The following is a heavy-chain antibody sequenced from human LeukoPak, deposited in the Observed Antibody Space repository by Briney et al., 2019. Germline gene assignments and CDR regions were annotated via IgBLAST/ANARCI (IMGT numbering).Heavy chain of an antibody. CDR2: ISGSGGST. J-gene: IGHJ4*02. D-gene: IGHD6-19*01. V-gene: IGHV3-23*01. CDR3: AKDSARRQWLVGRIFDY. Sequence: GGSLRLSCAASGFTFSSYAMSWVRQAPGKGLEWVSAISGSGGSTYYADSVKGRFTISRDNSKNTLYPQMNSLRAEDTAVYYCAKDSARRQWLVGRIFDYWGQGTLVTVSS. CDR1: GFTFSSYA.